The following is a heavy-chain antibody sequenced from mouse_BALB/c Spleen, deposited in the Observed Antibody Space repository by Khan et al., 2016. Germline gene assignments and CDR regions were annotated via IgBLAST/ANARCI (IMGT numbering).Heavy chain of an antibody. V-gene: IGHV3-2*02. CDR2: ISYSGHT. CDR3: ARYDYDRESFDY. D-gene: IGHD2-4*01. CDR1: GYSITSDYA. Sequence: EVQLQESGPGLVKPSQSLSLTCTVTGYSITSDYAWNWIRQFPGNKLELTGNISYSGHTYYNPSLKSRISITRDTSKNQYFLQLNSVTTEATATYYCARYDYDRESFDYWGQGTTVTVSS. J-gene: IGHJ2*01.